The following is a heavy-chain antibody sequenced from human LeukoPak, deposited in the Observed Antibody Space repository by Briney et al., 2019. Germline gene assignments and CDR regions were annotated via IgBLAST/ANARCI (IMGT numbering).Heavy chain of an antibody. CDR2: IDASGSDT. CDR1: EFPFSVYA. D-gene: IGHD1-14*01. CDR3: ADYRKPQGLDY. V-gene: IGHV3-23*01. J-gene: IGHJ4*02. Sequence: GGSLRLSCEVSEFPFSVYAMAWVRQAPGQGLEWVSAIDASGSDTYYTDSVKGRFTISRDNSKNTVYLQMNSLRVEDTAVYYCADYRKPQGLDYWGQRTLVTLSS.